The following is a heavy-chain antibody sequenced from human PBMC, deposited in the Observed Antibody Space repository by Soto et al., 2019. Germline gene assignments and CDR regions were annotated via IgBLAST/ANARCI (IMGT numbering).Heavy chain of an antibody. CDR3: ARETSTYYYDSSAYLGFDY. CDR1: GFTYNTYT. D-gene: IGHD3-22*01. Sequence: GGSLRLSCAASGFTYNTYTMHWVRQAPGKGLEWISYISSSTTTIFYADSVKGRFTISRDNAKNSLYLQMNSLRDEDTAVYYCARETSTYYYDSSAYLGFDYWGQGTLVTVSS. V-gene: IGHV3-48*02. CDR2: ISSSTTTI. J-gene: IGHJ4*02.